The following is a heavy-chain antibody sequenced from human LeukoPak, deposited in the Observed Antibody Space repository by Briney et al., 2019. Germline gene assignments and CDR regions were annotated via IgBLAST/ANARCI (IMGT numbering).Heavy chain of an antibody. J-gene: IGHJ4*02. CDR2: ISYDGSNK. CDR1: GFTFSSYA. V-gene: IGHV3-30-3*01. Sequence: PGRSLRLSCAASGFTFSSYAMHWVRQAPGKGLEWVAVISYDGSNKYYADSVKGRFTISRDNSKNTLYLQMNSLRAEDTAVYYCARGTDFWSGPSPFDYWSQGTLVIVSS. CDR3: ARGTDFWSGPSPFDY. D-gene: IGHD3-3*01.